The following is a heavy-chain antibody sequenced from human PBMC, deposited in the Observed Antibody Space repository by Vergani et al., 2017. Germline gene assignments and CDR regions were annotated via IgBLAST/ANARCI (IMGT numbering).Heavy chain of an antibody. J-gene: IGHJ3*01. V-gene: IGHV3-30*02. Sequence: QVQLVESGGGVVQPGGSLRLSCAASGFTFNNYGMHWVRQAPGKGLEWVAFIRYDGSNEYYTDSVKGRFTISRDNSRNTLYLQMNSLRPEDTALYYCAKAYGDHEGYWGQGTMVTVSS. CDR2: IRYDGSNE. D-gene: IGHD4-17*01. CDR3: AKAYGDHEGY. CDR1: GFTFNNYG.